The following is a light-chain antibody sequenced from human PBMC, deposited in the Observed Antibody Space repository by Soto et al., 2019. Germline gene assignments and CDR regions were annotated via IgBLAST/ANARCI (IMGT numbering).Light chain of an antibody. CDR1: QSVSSSD. Sequence: EIVLTQSPGTLSLSPGERATLSCRASQSVSSSDLAWYQQKPGQAPRLLIYGASSRATGIPDRFSGSGSGTDFTLTITRLEPEDFAVYYCQQYDKSPLYTFGQGTKLEI. CDR2: GAS. CDR3: QQYDKSPLYT. V-gene: IGKV3-20*01. J-gene: IGKJ2*01.